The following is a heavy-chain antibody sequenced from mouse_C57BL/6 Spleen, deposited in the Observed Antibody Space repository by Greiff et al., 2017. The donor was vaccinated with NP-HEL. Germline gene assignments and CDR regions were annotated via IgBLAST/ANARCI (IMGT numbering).Heavy chain of an antibody. J-gene: IGHJ4*01. D-gene: IGHD3-2*02. Sequence: QVQLKESGPELVKPGASVKISCKASGYAFSSSWMNWVKQRPGKGLEWIGRIYPGDGDTNYNGKFKGKATLTADKSSSTAYMQLSSLTSEDSAVYFCASPDSSGSSYAMDYWGQGTSVTVSS. V-gene: IGHV1-82*01. CDR1: GYAFSSSW. CDR3: ASPDSSGSSYAMDY. CDR2: IYPGDGDT.